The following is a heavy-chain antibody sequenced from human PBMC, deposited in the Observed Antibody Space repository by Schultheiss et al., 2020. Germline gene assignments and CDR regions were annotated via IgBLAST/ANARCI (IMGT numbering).Heavy chain of an antibody. D-gene: IGHD6-13*01. CDR3: ASAKGSWFDY. Sequence: GGSLRLSCAASGFTFSSYGMHWVRQAPGKGLEWVAVISYDGSNKYYADSVKGRFTISRDNAKNSLYLQMNSLRAEDTAVYYCASAKGSWFDYWGQGTLVTVSS. J-gene: IGHJ4*02. CDR1: GFTFSSYG. CDR2: ISYDGSNK. V-gene: IGHV3-30*03.